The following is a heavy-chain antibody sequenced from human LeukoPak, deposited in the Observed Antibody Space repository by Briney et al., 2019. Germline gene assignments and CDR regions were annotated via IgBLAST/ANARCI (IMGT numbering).Heavy chain of an antibody. CDR3: AKDRGYSGSYWTFDP. CDR1: GFTFSSYG. V-gene: IGHV3-30*02. Sequence: GGSLRLSCAASGFTFSSYGMHWVRQAPGKGPEWVAFIRYDGSNKYYADSVKGRFTISRDNSKNTLYLQMNSLRAEDTAVYYCAKDRGYSGSYWTFDPWGQGTLVTVSS. J-gene: IGHJ5*02. CDR2: IRYDGSNK. D-gene: IGHD1-26*01.